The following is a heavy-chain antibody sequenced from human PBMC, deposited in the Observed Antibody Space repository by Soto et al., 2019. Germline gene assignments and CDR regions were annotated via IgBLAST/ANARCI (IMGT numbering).Heavy chain of an antibody. CDR3: ARLSRRDVYYFDY. J-gene: IGHJ4*02. Sequence: GGSLRLSCAASGFTFSSYSMNWVRQAPGKGLEWVSSISSSSSYIYYADSVKGRFTISRDNAKNSLYLQMNSLRAEDTAVYYCARLSRRDVYYFDYWGQGTLVTVSS. D-gene: IGHD2-2*01. CDR2: ISSSSSYI. V-gene: IGHV3-21*04. CDR1: GFTFSSYS.